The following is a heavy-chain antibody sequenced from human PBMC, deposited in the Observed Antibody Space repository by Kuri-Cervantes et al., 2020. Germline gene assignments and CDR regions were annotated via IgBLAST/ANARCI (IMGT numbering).Heavy chain of an antibody. J-gene: IGHJ4*02. CDR1: GFTFSSYW. CDR2: IKQDGSEM. Sequence: GGSLRLSCVASGFTFSSYWMNWVRQAPGKGLEWVANIKQDGSEMYYVDSVKGRFTISRDNAKNSLYLQMNSLRAEDTAVYYCAGRDYWGQGTLVTVSS. V-gene: IGHV3-7*03. CDR3: AGRDY.